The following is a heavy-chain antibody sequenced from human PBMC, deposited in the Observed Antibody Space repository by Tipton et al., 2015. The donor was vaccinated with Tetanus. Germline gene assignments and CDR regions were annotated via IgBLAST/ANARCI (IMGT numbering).Heavy chain of an antibody. V-gene: IGHV4-61*01. D-gene: IGHD2-2*01. CDR2: IYYSGST. J-gene: IGHJ5*02. Sequence: LRLSCTVSGGSVSSGSYYWSWIRQPPGKGLEWIGYIYYSGSTNYNPSLKSRVTISVDTSKNQFSLKLSSVTAADTAVYYCARGQLLSRDWFDPWGQGTLVTVSS. CDR1: GGSVSSGSYY. CDR3: ARGQLLSRDWFDP.